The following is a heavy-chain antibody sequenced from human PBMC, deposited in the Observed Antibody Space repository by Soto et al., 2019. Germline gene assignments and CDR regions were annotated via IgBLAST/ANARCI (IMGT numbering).Heavy chain of an antibody. Sequence: QVQLVQSGAEVKRPGASVKVSCKASGYTFTGYAFSWVRQAPGQGLEWMGWISAYSGHTVYSQKFQDRVTMTTDPSTTTTYLEGRSLGSDDTAVYYWARCSSDYRDDGLSLKDWGQGTLVTVS. CDR2: ISAYSGHT. D-gene: IGHD4-4*01. CDR1: GYTFTGYA. V-gene: IGHV1-18*01. CDR3: ARCSSDYRDDGLSLKD. J-gene: IGHJ1*01.